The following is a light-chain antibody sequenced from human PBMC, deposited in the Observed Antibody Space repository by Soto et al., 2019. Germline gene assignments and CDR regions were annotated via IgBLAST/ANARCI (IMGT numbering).Light chain of an antibody. V-gene: IGLV2-14*01. CDR3: SSYTATTTPV. CDR1: SSDVATYNY. Sequence: QSVLTQPASVSGSPGQSITISCTGTSSDVATYNYVSWYQQHPGKAPKLMIYEGTKRPSGVSSRFSGSKSGNTASLTISGLQAEDEADYYCSSYTATTTPVFGGGTQLTVL. CDR2: EGT. J-gene: IGLJ2*01.